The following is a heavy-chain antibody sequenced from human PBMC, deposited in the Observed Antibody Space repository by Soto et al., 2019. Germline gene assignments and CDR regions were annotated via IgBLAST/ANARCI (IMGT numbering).Heavy chain of an antibody. D-gene: IGHD5-18*01. CDR2: ISSSSSTI. CDR3: ATKRRGYSYGLFDY. CDR1: GFTFSSYS. V-gene: IGHV3-48*02. J-gene: IGHJ4*02. Sequence: GGSLRLSCAASGFTFSSYSMNWVRQAPGKGLEWVSYISSSSSTIYYADSVKGRFTISRDNAKNSLYLQMNSLRDEDTAVYYCATKRRGYSYGLFDYWGQGTPVTVSS.